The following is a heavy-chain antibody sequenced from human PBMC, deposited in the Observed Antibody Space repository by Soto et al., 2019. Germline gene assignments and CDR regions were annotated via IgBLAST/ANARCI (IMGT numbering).Heavy chain of an antibody. J-gene: IGHJ4*02. CDR1: GFTFSSYG. V-gene: IGHV3-33*01. CDR2: IWYDGSNK. CDR3: ARDRSSGGGYYFDY. Sequence: QVQLVESGGGVVQPGRSLRLSCAASGFTFSSYGMHWVRQAPGKGLEWVAVIWYDGSNKYYADSVKGRFTISRDNSKNTLYLQMNSLIAEDTAVYYCARDRSSGGGYYFDYWGQGTLVTVSS. D-gene: IGHD6-19*01.